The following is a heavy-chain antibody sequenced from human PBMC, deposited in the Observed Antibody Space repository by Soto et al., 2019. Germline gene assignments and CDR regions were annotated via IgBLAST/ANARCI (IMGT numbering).Heavy chain of an antibody. Sequence: GGSLRLSCAASGFTFSNAWMNWVRQAPGKGLEWVGRIKSKTDGGTTDYAAPVKGRFTISRDDSKNTLYLQMNSLKTEDTAVYYCTSLTYYYDSSGYYYYPNFDYWGQGTLVTVSS. CDR1: GFTFSNAW. CDR3: TSLTYYYDSSGYYYYPNFDY. V-gene: IGHV3-15*07. D-gene: IGHD3-22*01. J-gene: IGHJ4*02. CDR2: IKSKTDGGTT.